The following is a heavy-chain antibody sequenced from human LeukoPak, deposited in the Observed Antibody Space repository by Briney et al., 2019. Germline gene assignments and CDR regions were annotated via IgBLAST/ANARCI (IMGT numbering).Heavy chain of an antibody. J-gene: IGHJ4*02. Sequence: ASVKVSCKASGYTFTSYGISWVRQAPGQGLEWMGWISAYNGNTNYAQKLQGRVTMTTGTSTSTAYMELRSLRSDDTAVYYCARAWDYGSGSYYNYWGQGTLVTVSS. CDR2: ISAYNGNT. CDR1: GYTFTSYG. V-gene: IGHV1-18*01. CDR3: ARAWDYGSGSYYNY. D-gene: IGHD3-10*01.